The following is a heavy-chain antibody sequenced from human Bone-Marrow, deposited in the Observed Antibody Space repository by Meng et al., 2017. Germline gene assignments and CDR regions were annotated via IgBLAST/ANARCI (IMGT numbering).Heavy chain of an antibody. D-gene: IGHD1-26*01. CDR1: GGSISSGGYY. V-gene: IGHV4-31*01. J-gene: IGHJ4*02. CDR2: IYYSGST. Sequence: QVRLQGSGPGLVKPSQTLSLTCTVSGGSISSGGYYWSWIRQHPGKGLEWIGYIYYSGSTHYNPSLKSLVTISVDTSKNQFSLKLSSVTAADTAVYYCARVGYSGSRVTSYYFDYWGQGTLVTVSS. CDR3: ARVGYSGSRVTSYYFDY.